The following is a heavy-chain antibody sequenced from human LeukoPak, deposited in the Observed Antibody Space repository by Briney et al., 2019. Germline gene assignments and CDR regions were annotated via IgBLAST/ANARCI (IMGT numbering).Heavy chain of an antibody. D-gene: IGHD4-17*01. V-gene: IGHV3-9*03. CDR2: ISWNSGTI. J-gene: IGHJ6*03. CDR1: GFTFDDYA. CDR3: AKGTSGGDYGDSYYMDV. Sequence: GSSLRLSCAASGFTFDDYAMEWVRQAIGKGLDCVSGISWNSGTIGYWGSVKCRFTISRDNAKNSLYLHMNSLRAEDMALYYCAKGTSGGDYGDSYYMDVWGKGTTVTVSS.